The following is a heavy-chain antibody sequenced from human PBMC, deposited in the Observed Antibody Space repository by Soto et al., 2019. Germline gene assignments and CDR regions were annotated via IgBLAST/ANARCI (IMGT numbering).Heavy chain of an antibody. V-gene: IGHV3-23*01. CDR2: ISVSGAST. CDR1: GFSFSNYA. Sequence: EVQLLESGGGLVQPGGSLRLSCAASGFSFSNYAMTWVRQAPGTGLELVSSISVSGASTYYAYSVTGRFTISRDKSKNTLFRQMNSLTAEDTAVYYCAKVRAMIVGYLDYGGQGTLVTFSS. J-gene: IGHJ4*02. CDR3: AKVRAMIVGYLDY. D-gene: IGHD3-22*01.